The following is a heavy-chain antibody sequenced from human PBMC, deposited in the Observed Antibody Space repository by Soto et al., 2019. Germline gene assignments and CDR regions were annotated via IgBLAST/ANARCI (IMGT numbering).Heavy chain of an antibody. V-gene: IGHV3-30*18. Sequence: GGSLRLSCAASGFTFSSYGMHWVRQAPGKGLEWVAVISYDGSNKYYADSVKGRFTISRDNSKNTLYLQMNSLRAEDTAVYYCAKGEYSGSYFNWFDPWGQGTLVTVSS. J-gene: IGHJ5*02. D-gene: IGHD1-26*01. CDR3: AKGEYSGSYFNWFDP. CDR1: GFTFSSYG. CDR2: ISYDGSNK.